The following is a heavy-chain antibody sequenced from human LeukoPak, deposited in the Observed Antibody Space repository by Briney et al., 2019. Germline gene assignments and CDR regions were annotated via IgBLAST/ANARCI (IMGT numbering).Heavy chain of an antibody. J-gene: IGHJ4*02. D-gene: IGHD2-2*01. V-gene: IGHV4-34*01. CDR3: ARSVVVPAAITSGFRYFDY. CDR1: GGSISSYY. Sequence: PSETLSLTCTVSGGSISSYYWSWIRQPPGKGLEWIGEINHSGSTNYNPSLKSRVTISVDTSKNQFSLKLSSVTAADTAVYYCARSVVVPAAITSGFRYFDYWGQGTLVTVSS. CDR2: INHSGST.